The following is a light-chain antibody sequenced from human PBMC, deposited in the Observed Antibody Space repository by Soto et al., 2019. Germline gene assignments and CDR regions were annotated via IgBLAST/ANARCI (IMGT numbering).Light chain of an antibody. V-gene: IGLV4-69*01. CDR3: QTWGTGIRV. CDR2: LISDGSH. Sequence: QSVLTQPPSASASLGASVKLTCTLSSGHSSYAIAWHQQQPEKGPRYLMKLISDGSHSKGDGIPDRFSGSSSGAERYLTISSLQSEDEADYYCQTWGTGIRVFGGGTKLTVL. CDR1: SGHSSYA. J-gene: IGLJ3*02.